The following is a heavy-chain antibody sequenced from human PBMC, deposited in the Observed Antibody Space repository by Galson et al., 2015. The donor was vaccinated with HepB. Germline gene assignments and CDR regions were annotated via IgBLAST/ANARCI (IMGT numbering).Heavy chain of an antibody. CDR2: LNDNGRTT. V-gene: IGHV3-74*01. D-gene: IGHD4-17*01. J-gene: IGHJ4*02. CDR3: VRLPTFSATTLGFDY. Sequence: SLRLSCAASGFTLSSYWMHWVRQAPGKGLVWVSRLNDNGRTTTYADSVRGRFTISRDNAKNTLYLQMNNLRVEDTAVYYCVRLPTFSATTLGFDYWGQGTLVTVSS. CDR1: GFTLSSYW.